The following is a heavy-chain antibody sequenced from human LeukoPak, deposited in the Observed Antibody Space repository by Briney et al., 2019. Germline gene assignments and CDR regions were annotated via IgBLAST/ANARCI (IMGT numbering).Heavy chain of an antibody. CDR2: ICDSGRTI. CDR3: ARDRLGDYDHSGYYDK. J-gene: IGHJ4*02. V-gene: IGHV3-11*01. CDR1: GCTFSDYY. Sequence: GGPLRPSCAASGCTFSDYYMSWIRQAPGKGLEWVSYICDSGRTIYYADSVKGRFTISRDNAKNSVYLQMNNLRAEDTAVYYCARDRLGDYDHSGYYDKWGQGTLVTVSS. D-gene: IGHD3-22*01.